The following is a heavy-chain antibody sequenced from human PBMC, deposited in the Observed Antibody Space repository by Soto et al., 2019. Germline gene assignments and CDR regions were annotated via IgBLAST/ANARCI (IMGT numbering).Heavy chain of an antibody. J-gene: IGHJ3*02. CDR1: GYTFTSYG. CDR3: ARLLPGNYYDSSGYDAFDI. CDR2: ISAYNGNT. V-gene: IGHV1-18*04. Sequence: ASVKVSCKASGYTFTSYGISWVRQAPGQGLEWMGWISAYNGNTNYAQKLQGRVTMTTDTPTSTAYMELRSLRSDDTAVYYCARLLPGNYYDSSGYDAFDIWGQGTMVTVSS. D-gene: IGHD3-22*01.